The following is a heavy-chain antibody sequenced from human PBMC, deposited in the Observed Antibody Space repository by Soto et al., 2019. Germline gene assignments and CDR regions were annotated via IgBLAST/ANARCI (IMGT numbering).Heavy chain of an antibody. CDR2: INHLETT. Sequence: SEALSLTCTVSGASITYGGYSWSWIRQTPGKGLEWIGYINHLETTFYNPSFESRLTLSIDRAKNQFSLNLNSMSAADRAVYFCDRGGGSDYFDYWGQGILVNVS. J-gene: IGHJ4*02. CDR3: DRGGGSDYFDY. D-gene: IGHD1-26*01. V-gene: IGHV4-30-2*01. CDR1: GASITYGGYS.